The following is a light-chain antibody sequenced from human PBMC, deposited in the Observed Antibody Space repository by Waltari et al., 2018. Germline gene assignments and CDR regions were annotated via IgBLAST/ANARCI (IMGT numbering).Light chain of an antibody. CDR1: QDISNY. J-gene: IGKJ4*01. CDR3: QQYDNLPLT. Sequence: DIQMTQSPSSVSQSVGDRVTITCQASQDISNYLNWYQQKPGKAPKLLIYDASNLETGVPSRFSGSGSGTDFTFTISSLQPEDIATYYCQQYDNLPLTFGGGTKVEIK. V-gene: IGKV1-33*01. CDR2: DAS.